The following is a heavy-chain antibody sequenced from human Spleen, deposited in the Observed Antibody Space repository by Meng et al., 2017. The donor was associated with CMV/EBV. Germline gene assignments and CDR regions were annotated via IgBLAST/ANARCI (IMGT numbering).Heavy chain of an antibody. D-gene: IGHD3-3*01. CDR3: ARVGFGKYDFWSGYPRGWFGP. V-gene: IGHV4-30-4*08. CDR1: GDYY. J-gene: IGHJ5*02. CDR2: IYYSGST. Sequence: GDYYWSWIRQPPGKGLEWIGYIYYSGSTYYNPSLKSRIAISVDTSENQFSLKLSSVTAADTAAYYCARVGFGKYDFWSGYPRGWFGPWGQGTLVTVSS.